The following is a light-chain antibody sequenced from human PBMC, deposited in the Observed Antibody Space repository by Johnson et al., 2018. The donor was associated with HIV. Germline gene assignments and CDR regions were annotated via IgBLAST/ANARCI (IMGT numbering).Light chain of an antibody. CDR3: GTWDSSLSVLYV. Sequence: QSVLTQPPSVSAAPGQKVTISCSGSSCDIGNNYVSWHQQLPGTAPKLLIYDNNNRSSGIPDRISGSKSGTSATLGITRLQTGDEADDYCGTWDSSLSVLYVFGTGTKVTVL. J-gene: IGLJ1*01. CDR2: DNN. CDR1: SCDIGNNY. V-gene: IGLV1-51*01.